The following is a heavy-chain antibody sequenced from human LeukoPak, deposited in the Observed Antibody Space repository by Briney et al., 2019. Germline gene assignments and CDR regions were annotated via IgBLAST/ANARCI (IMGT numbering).Heavy chain of an antibody. CDR1: GYTFTGYY. D-gene: IGHD3-16*01. Sequence: ASVKVSCKASGYTFTGYYVHWVRQAPGQGLEWMGIINPSGGSTSYAQKFQGRVTMTRDTPTSTVYMELSSLGSEDTAVYYCARGAFGFDYYYGMDVWGQGTTVTVSS. V-gene: IGHV1-46*01. CDR2: INPSGGST. CDR3: ARGAFGFDYYYGMDV. J-gene: IGHJ6*02.